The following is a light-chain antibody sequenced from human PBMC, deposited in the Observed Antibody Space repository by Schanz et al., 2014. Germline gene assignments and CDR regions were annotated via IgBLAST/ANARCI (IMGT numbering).Light chain of an antibody. CDR1: SSDVGGYNY. CDR2: DVS. V-gene: IGLV2-14*01. CDR3: SSYTSSSTA. J-gene: IGLJ2*01. Sequence: QSALTQPPSVSGSPGQSVTISCTGTSSDVGGYNYVSWYQQHPGKAPKLMIYDVSNRPSGVSNRFSGSKSGNTASLTISGLQAEDEADYYCSSYTSSSTAFGGGTQLTVL.